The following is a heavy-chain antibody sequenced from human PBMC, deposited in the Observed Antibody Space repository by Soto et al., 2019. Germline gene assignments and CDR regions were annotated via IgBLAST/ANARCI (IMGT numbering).Heavy chain of an antibody. Sequence: ASVKVSCKASGYTFTSYGISWVRQAPGQGLEWMGWISAYNGNTNYAQKLQGRVTMTTDTSTSTAYMELRSLRSDDTAVYYCARTIGYYCGGDCYPADYFDYWGQGTLVTVSS. J-gene: IGHJ4*02. CDR2: ISAYNGNT. CDR3: ARTIGYYCGGDCYPADYFDY. V-gene: IGHV1-18*01. D-gene: IGHD2-21*02. CDR1: GYTFTSYG.